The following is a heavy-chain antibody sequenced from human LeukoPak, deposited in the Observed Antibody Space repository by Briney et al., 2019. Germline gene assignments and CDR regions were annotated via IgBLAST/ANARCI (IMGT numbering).Heavy chain of an antibody. D-gene: IGHD3-22*01. CDR3: ARVVDDSRSDYFDY. CDR2: IIPILGIA. Sequence: SVKVYCKASGGTFSSYAISWVRQAPGQGLEWMGRIIPILGIANYAQKFQGRVTITADKSTSTAYMELSSLRSEDTAVYYCARVVDDSRSDYFDYWGQGTLVTVSS. V-gene: IGHV1-69*04. CDR1: GGTFSSYA. J-gene: IGHJ4*02.